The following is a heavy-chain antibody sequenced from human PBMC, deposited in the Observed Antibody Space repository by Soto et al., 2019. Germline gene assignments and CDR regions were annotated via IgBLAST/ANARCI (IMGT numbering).Heavy chain of an antibody. V-gene: IGHV4-39*01. CDR1: GGSISCSYYY. CDR2: VFYTGFT. Sequence: SETLSLTCAVSGGSISCSYYYWAWLRQSPGKGPEWIGSVFYTGFTSYNPSLESRVSVSVDTSKSQFSLKLRAVTAADTAVYYCATSQKGYNWNYFDHWGQGALVTVSS. J-gene: IGHJ4*02. D-gene: IGHD1-20*01. CDR3: ATSQKGYNWNYFDH.